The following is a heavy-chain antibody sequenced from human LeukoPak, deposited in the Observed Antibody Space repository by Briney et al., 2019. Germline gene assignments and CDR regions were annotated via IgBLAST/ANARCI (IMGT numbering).Heavy chain of an antibody. Sequence: SETLSLTCTVSGGSISSGSYYWSWIRQPAGKGLVWIGRIYTSGSTNYNPSLKSRVTISVDTSKNHFSLKLSSVTAADTAVYYCARVFDFWSGYPVDAFDIWGQGTMVTVSS. J-gene: IGHJ3*02. CDR3: ARVFDFWSGYPVDAFDI. D-gene: IGHD3-3*01. V-gene: IGHV4-61*02. CDR2: IYTSGST. CDR1: GGSISSGSYY.